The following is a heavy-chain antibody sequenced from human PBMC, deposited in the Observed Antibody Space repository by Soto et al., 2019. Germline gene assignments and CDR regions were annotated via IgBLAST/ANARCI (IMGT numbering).Heavy chain of an antibody. CDR3: ARDGLGTTRRYFDS. Sequence: QVQLVQSGAEVKKPGSSVKVSCKASGGTFTSYSITWVRQAPGQGLEWMGRIIPVLGIVNYAQKFQGRVTITADKSTTTAYMELSSLRSEDTAVYYCARDGLGTTRRYFDSWGQGTQVTVSS. CDR1: GGTFTSYS. CDR2: IIPVLGIV. D-gene: IGHD1-1*01. V-gene: IGHV1-69*04. J-gene: IGHJ4*02.